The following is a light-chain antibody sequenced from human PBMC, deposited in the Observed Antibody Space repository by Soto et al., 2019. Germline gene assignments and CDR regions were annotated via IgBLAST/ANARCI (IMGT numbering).Light chain of an antibody. CDR1: QSVSST. J-gene: IGKJ2*01. Sequence: EIVMTQSPATLSVSPGKRTTLSWRASQSVSSTLAWYQQKPGQAPRLLIYGASTRATGIPARFSGSGSGTEFTLTISSLQPEDFAVYYCQQYNNSPLYTFGQGTKLEIK. CDR3: QQYNNSPLYT. CDR2: GAS. V-gene: IGKV3-15*01.